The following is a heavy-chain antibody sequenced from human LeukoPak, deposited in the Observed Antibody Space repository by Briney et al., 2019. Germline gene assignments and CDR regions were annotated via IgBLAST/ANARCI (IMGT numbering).Heavy chain of an antibody. Sequence: GGSLRLSCAASGFTFSSYEMNWVRQAPGKGLEWVSYISSSGSTIYYADSVKGRFTISRDNAKNSLYLQMNSLRAEDTAVYYCAREEYYGSGSYYKGPLFDYWGQGTLVTVSP. CDR2: ISSSGSTI. V-gene: IGHV3-48*03. CDR1: GFTFSSYE. J-gene: IGHJ4*02. D-gene: IGHD3-10*01. CDR3: AREEYYGSGSYYKGPLFDY.